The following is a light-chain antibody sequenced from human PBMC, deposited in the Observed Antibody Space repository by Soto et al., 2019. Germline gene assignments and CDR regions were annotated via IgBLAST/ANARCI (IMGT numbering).Light chain of an antibody. Sequence: DIVMTQSPDSLAVSLGEWTTINCKSSQSVLYTSDNKNYLAWYQQKPGQPPKLLIYWASTRESGDADRFSGSGSGTDFTRTFSYLHAEDVQVYYYQEYYSLPFTFGPGPKVDIQ. CDR2: WAS. CDR1: QSVLYTSDNKNY. CDR3: QEYYSLPFT. J-gene: IGKJ3*01. V-gene: IGKV4-1*01.